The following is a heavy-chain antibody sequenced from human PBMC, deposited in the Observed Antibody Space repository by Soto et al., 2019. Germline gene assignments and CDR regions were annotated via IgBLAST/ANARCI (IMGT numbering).Heavy chain of an antibody. V-gene: IGHV3-23*01. D-gene: IGHD3-3*01. Sequence: PGGSLRLSCSASGLTFSSHAMSWVRQAPGKGLEWVSSISASGAASNLADSVKGRFTISRDNSKNTLYLQMDSLRAEDTAVYYCAREGYKAPTAIFGVVTPWGQGTLVTVSS. CDR3: AREGYKAPTAIFGVVTP. CDR1: GLTFSSHA. J-gene: IGHJ5*02. CDR2: ISASGAAS.